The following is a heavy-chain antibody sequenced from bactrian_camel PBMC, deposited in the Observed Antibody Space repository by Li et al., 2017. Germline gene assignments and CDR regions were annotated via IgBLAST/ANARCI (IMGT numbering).Heavy chain of an antibody. Sequence: HVQLVESGGGSVQAGGSLRLSCRVSGNSNYCMAWFRQTPGKEREGVAAIDTDGATTYADSVKGRFTMSRDNDWRTVYLQMNGLTPEDTAMYYCSINVHAPRVVPGIACAPQEYWGQGTQVTVS. CDR3: SINVHAPRVVPGIACAPQEY. CDR1: GNSNYC. J-gene: IGHJ4*01. V-gene: IGHV3S53*01. D-gene: IGHD2*01. CDR2: IDTDGAT.